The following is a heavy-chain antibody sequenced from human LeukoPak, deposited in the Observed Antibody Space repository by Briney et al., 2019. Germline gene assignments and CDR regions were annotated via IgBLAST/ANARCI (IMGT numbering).Heavy chain of an antibody. CDR2: ISGSGATT. D-gene: IGHD4-17*01. V-gene: IGHV3-23*01. Sequence: GGSVRLSCAASGFTFRSYGMTWVRRAPGKGLEWISGISGSGATTYYADCVMGRFTISRDNSKKTLFLHMNSLRAEDTAVYYCAKRATTAVSNWFDPWGQGTLVTVSS. CDR1: GFTFRSYG. CDR3: AKRATTAVSNWFDP. J-gene: IGHJ5*02.